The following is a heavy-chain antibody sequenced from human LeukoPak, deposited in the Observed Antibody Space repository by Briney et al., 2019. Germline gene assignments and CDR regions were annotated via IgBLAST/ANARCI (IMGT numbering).Heavy chain of an antibody. D-gene: IGHD1-26*01. V-gene: IGHV1-2*02. CDR3: AREKSPSGDFDF. CDR2: INPNSGGT. Sequence: ASVKVSCKASGYTFTGYYMHWVRQAPGQGLEWMGWINPNSGGTNYAQKFQGRVTMTRDTSISTAYMELNSLRSDDTAVYFCAREKSPSGDFDFWGQGTLVTVSS. CDR1: GYTFTGYY. J-gene: IGHJ4*02.